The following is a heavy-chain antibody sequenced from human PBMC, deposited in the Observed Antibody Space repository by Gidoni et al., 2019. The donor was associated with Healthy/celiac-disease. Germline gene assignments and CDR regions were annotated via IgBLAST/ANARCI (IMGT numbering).Heavy chain of an antibody. D-gene: IGHD3-22*01. CDR3: ARSQYYYDSSGSRWYFDL. CDR2: INPNSGGT. J-gene: IGHJ2*01. CDR1: GYTFTGHY. Sequence: QVQLVQSGAEVKKPGASVKVSCKASGYTFTGHYMHWVRQAPGQGLEWMGWINPNSGGTNYAQKFQGRVTMTRDTSISTAYMELSRLRSDDTAVYYCARSQYYYDSSGSRWYFDLWGRGTLVTVSS. V-gene: IGHV1-2*02.